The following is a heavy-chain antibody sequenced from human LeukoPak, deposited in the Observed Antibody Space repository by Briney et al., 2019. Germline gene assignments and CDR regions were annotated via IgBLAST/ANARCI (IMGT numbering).Heavy chain of an antibody. J-gene: IGHJ6*02. V-gene: IGHV1-8*02. CDR3: ARASRWGNYYYYYYGMDV. D-gene: IGHD6-13*01. Sequence: ASVKVSCKASGYTFTSYGISWVRQAPGQGLEWMGWMNPNSGNTGYAQKFQGRVTMTRNTSISTAYMELSSLRSEDTAVYYCARASRWGNYYYYYYGMDVWGQGTTVTVSS. CDR1: GYTFTSYG. CDR2: MNPNSGNT.